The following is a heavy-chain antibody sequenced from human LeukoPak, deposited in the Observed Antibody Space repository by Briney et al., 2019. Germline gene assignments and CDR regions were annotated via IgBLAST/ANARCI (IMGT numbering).Heavy chain of an antibody. J-gene: IGHJ4*02. V-gene: IGHV1-69*05. CDR2: IIPIFGTA. CDR3: ARVGIAAAGTLDY. CDR1: GGTFSSYA. D-gene: IGHD6-13*01. Sequence: SVNVSCKASGGTFSSYAISWVRQAPGQGLEWMGGIIPIFGTANYAQKFQVRVTITTDESTSTAYMELSSLRSEDTAVYYCARVGIAAAGTLDYWGQGTLVTVSS.